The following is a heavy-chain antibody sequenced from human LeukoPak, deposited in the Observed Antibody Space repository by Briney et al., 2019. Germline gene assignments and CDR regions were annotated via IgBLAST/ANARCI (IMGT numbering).Heavy chain of an antibody. V-gene: IGHV4-39*01. CDR1: AGSLSSICYF. Sequence: PESLSLTCTVSAGSLSSICYFLVWIRQPPVKGLDGVGRIYYSGSTYYIPSLKTRFTISVHTSNHQFSLTVSSVTAPDTAVYYCASFDTISSSPAKYYFDYWGQGTLVTVSS. J-gene: IGHJ4*02. CDR3: ASFDTISSSPAKYYFDY. D-gene: IGHD6-13*01. CDR2: IYYSGST.